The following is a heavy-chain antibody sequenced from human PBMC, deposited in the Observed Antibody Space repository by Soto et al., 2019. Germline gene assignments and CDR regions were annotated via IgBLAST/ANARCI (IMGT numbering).Heavy chain of an antibody. CDR3: VIFVYTEAAQNFDL. CDR1: GYTFTGYH. V-gene: IGHV1-2*02. J-gene: IGHJ4*03. Sequence: SVKVSCKASGYTFTGYHIHWVRQAPGQGLEWMGWVNPNSGATIYAQRFQGRVTMTRDTSISTAYMELSWLRSDDTAMYYCVIFVYTEAAQNFDLWAHGTLVS. CDR2: VNPNSGAT. D-gene: IGHD3-16*01.